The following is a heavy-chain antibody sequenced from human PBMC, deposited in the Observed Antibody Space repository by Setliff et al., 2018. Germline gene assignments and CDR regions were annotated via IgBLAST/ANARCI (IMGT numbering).Heavy chain of an antibody. J-gene: IGHJ3*02. V-gene: IGHV4-59*11. CDR1: GGSISSHY. D-gene: IGHD3-3*01. CDR3: ARDLDLNYDFWSGYYYGNAFDI. CDR2: IYYSGST. Sequence: LSLTCTVSGGSISSHYWSWIRQPPGKGLEWIGYIYYSGSTNYNPSLKSRVTISVDTSKNQFSLKLSSVTAADTAVYYCARDLDLNYDFWSGYYYGNAFDIWGQGTMVTVSS.